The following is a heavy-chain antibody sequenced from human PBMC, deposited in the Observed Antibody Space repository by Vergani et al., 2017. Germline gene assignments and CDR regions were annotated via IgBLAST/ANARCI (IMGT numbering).Heavy chain of an antibody. Sequence: EVQLVESGGGLVQPGGSLRLSCAASGFTFSSYWMSWVRQAPGKGLEWVANIKQDGREKYYGDSVKGRFTISRDNAKNSLYLQMNSLRAEDTAVYYCARAPTIFGVVSYFDYWGQGTLVTVSS. V-gene: IGHV3-7*03. D-gene: IGHD3-3*01. CDR2: IKQDGREK. J-gene: IGHJ4*02. CDR1: GFTFSSYW. CDR3: ARAPTIFGVVSYFDY.